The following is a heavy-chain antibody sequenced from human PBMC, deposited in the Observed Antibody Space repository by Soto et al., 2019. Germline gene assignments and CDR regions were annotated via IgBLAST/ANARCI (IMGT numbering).Heavy chain of an antibody. CDR1: GLTFSRYA. CDR3: ARDQGSIVTQTLDF. CDR2: ISGSGDNT. J-gene: IGHJ4*02. D-gene: IGHD1-26*01. Sequence: EVQLLESGGGLKKPGGSLRLSCAASGLTFSRYAMSWVLQAPGKGLEWISAISGSGDNTNYTDSVKGRFTISRDNSQNTLLLQMNILKAEDTAVYHCARDQGSIVTQTLDFWGQGTLVSVSS. V-gene: IGHV3-23*01.